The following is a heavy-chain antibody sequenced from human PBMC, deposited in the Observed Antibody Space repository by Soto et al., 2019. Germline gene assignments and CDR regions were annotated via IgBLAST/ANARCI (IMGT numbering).Heavy chain of an antibody. D-gene: IGHD6-13*01. J-gene: IGHJ6*02. CDR1: GFTFSSYA. CDR3: PKDPRIVAAGTLDYGMDV. CDR2: ISGSGGST. Sequence: PGGSLRLSCAASGFTFSSYAMSWVRQAPGKGLEWVSAISGSGGSTYYADSVKGRFTISRDNSKNTLYLQMNSLRAEDTAVYYCPKDPRIVAAGTLDYGMDVWGQGTTVTVSS. V-gene: IGHV3-23*01.